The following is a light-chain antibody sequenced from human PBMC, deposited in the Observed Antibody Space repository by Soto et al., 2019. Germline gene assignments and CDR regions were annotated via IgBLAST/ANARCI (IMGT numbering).Light chain of an antibody. CDR1: QSISTW. Sequence: DIQMTQSPSTLPASVGDRVTITCRASQSISTWLAWYQQKPGKAPNLLIYKASYLASGVPSRFSGGGSGTEFTLTISSLQPDDFANYYCQHYSSYWTFGQGTKVDLK. CDR2: KAS. V-gene: IGKV1-5*03. J-gene: IGKJ1*01. CDR3: QHYSSYWT.